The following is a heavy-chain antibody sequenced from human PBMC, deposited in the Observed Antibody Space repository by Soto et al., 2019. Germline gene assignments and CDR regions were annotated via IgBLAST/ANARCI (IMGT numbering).Heavy chain of an antibody. D-gene: IGHD3-10*01. V-gene: IGHV4-39*01. CDR2: IYYSGST. J-gene: IGHJ5*02. Sequence: SETLSLTCTVSGGSISSSSYYWGWIRQPPGKGLEWIGSIYYSGSTYYDPSLKSRVTISVDTSKNQFSLKLSSVTAADTAVYYCARQIRVLWFGELLNWFDPWGQGTLVTVSS. CDR3: ARQIRVLWFGELLNWFDP. CDR1: GGSISSSSYY.